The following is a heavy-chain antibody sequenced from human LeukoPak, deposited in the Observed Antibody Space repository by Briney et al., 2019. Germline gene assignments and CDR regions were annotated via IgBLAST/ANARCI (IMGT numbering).Heavy chain of an antibody. J-gene: IGHJ4*02. Sequence: ASVKVSCKASGYTFTSYGINWVRQAPGQGLEWMGIINPSGGSTSYAQKFQGRVTMTRDISTSTVYMELSSLRSEDTAVYYCARSTSRVATGGDWGQGTLVTVSS. CDR3: ARSTSRVATGGD. V-gene: IGHV1-46*01. CDR1: GYTFTSYG. D-gene: IGHD5-12*01. CDR2: INPSGGST.